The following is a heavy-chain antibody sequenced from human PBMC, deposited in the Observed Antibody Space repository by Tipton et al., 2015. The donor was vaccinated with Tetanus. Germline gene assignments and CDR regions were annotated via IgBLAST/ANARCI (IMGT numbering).Heavy chain of an antibody. CDR2: IYESGDT. Sequence: LRLSCTVSGGSIRGGTFYWGWIRQPHGKELEWIGSIYESGDTYYIPSLKSRVTIPEDTSKNQFFLKRNSIAAADPGVYYCARHQSGFFSPFDYWGQGNLVTVSS. CDR3: ARHQSGFFSPFDY. J-gene: IGHJ4*02. CDR1: GGSIRGGTFY. V-gene: IGHV4-39*01. D-gene: IGHD3-3*01.